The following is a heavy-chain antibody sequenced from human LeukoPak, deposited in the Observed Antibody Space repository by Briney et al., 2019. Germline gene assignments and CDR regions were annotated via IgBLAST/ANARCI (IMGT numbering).Heavy chain of an antibody. D-gene: IGHD5-18*01. CDR3: AKDREYSFGSIYYYNGLDG. Sequence: GGSLRLSCAGSGFTFSRYGMTWVRQAPGRGLEWVSGISGSGGSTHYADSVKGQFTISRDNSRTTLYLQTNSLRAEDTAVYYCAKDREYSFGSIYYYNGLDGWGQGTTVTVSS. CDR1: GFTFSRYG. V-gene: IGHV3-23*01. CDR2: ISGSGGST. J-gene: IGHJ6*02.